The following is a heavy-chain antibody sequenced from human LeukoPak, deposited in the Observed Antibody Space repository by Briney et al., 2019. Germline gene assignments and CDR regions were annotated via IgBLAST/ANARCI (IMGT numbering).Heavy chain of an antibody. CDR1: GYSFGSQW. CDR2: IFPGDSDT. V-gene: IGHV5-51*01. J-gene: IGHJ4*02. D-gene: IGHD1-26*01. Sequence: GESLKIPCKVSGYSFGSQWIGWVRQVPGKGLEWMGVIFPGDSDTRYSPSFEGQVTISADKSISTAYLQWSSLKASDTAMYYCARQSGSYFPFDYWGQGTLVTVSS. CDR3: ARQSGSYFPFDY.